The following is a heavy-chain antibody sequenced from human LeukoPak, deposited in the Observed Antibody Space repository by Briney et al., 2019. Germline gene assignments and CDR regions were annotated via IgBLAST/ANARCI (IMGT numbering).Heavy chain of an antibody. CDR3: ATPYRSSGYLD. CDR2: INPNSGGT. V-gene: IGHV1-2*06. D-gene: IGHD3-22*01. CDR1: GYTFTGYY. J-gene: IGHJ4*02. Sequence: ASVKVSCKASGYTFTGYYMHWVRQAPGQGLEWMGRINPNSGGTNYAQKLQGRVTMTTDTSTSTAYMELRSLRSDDTAVYYCATPYRSSGYLDWGQGTLVTVSS.